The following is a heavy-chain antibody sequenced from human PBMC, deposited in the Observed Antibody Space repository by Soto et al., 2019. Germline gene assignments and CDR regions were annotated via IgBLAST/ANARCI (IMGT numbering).Heavy chain of an antibody. CDR2: IYYSGST. CDR3: ARGLQGYSSGYFDY. D-gene: IGHD6-19*01. CDR1: GGSISSYY. J-gene: IGHJ4*02. Sequence: SETLSLTCTVSGGSISSYYWSWIRQPPGKGLEWIGYIYYSGSTNYNPSLKSRVTITVDTSKNQFSLKLSSVTAADTAVYYCARGLQGYSSGYFDYWGQGTLVTVSS. V-gene: IGHV4-59*01.